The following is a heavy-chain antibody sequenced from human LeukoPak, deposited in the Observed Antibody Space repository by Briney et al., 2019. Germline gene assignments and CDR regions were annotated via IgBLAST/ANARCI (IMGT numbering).Heavy chain of an antibody. CDR3: ATTVAAAGHFFDY. CDR1: GFTFSSYS. D-gene: IGHD6-13*01. CDR2: ISTDSGTI. V-gene: IGHV3-48*02. J-gene: IGHJ4*02. Sequence: GGSLRLSCAASGFTFSSYSMNWVRQAPGKGLEWVSYISTDSGTIYYADSVKGRFTISRDSAKNSLYLQMNSLRDEDTAVYYCATTVAAAGHFFDYWGQGTLVTVSS.